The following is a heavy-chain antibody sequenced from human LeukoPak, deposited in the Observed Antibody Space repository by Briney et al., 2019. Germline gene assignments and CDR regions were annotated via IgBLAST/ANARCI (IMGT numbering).Heavy chain of an antibody. Sequence: ASVKVSCKASGYTFTSYDINWVRQATGQGLEWMGWMNPNSGNTGYAQKFQGRVTITRNTSISTAYMELSRLRSDDTAVYFCARAAWLIDAFDIWGQGTSVTVSS. CDR2: MNPNSGNT. V-gene: IGHV1-8*03. D-gene: IGHD3-9*01. CDR3: ARAAWLIDAFDI. J-gene: IGHJ3*02. CDR1: GYTFTSYD.